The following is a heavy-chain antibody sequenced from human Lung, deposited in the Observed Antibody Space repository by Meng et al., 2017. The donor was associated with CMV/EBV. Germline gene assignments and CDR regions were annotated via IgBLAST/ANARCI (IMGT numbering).Heavy chain of an antibody. CDR1: GGSISSSSYY. J-gene: IGHJ3*02. CDR2: IYYSGST. D-gene: IGHD4-11*01. V-gene: IGHV4-39*07. CDR3: ASTETTVIVDAFDI. Sequence: GSLRLXXTVSGGSISSSSYYWGWIRQPPGKGLEWIATIYYSGSTYYNPSPKSRVTISVDTSKNQFSLKLSSVTAADTAVYYCASTETTVIVDAFDIWGQGTMVTVSS.